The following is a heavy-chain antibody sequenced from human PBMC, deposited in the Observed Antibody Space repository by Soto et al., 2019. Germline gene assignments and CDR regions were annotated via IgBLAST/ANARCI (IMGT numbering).Heavy chain of an antibody. Sequence: GGSLRLSCAASGFTFSSYAMSWVRQAPGKGLEWVSGVSGSGGGTYYADSVKGRFTISRDNSKNTLYLQMNSLRAEDTAVYYCAKATARVVPAAAGYWGQGTLVTVSS. D-gene: IGHD2-2*01. V-gene: IGHV3-23*01. J-gene: IGHJ4*02. CDR3: AKATARVVPAAAGY. CDR2: VSGSGGGT. CDR1: GFTFSSYA.